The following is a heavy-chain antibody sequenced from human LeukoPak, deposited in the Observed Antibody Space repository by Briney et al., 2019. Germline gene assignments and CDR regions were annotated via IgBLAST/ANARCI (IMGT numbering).Heavy chain of an antibody. J-gene: IGHJ2*01. D-gene: IGHD6-13*01. Sequence: SETLSLTCTVSGGSISSSSYYWGWIRQPPGKGLEWIGSIYYSGSTYYNPSLKSRVTISVDTSKNQFSLKLSSVTAADTAVYYCARDRAAAGMKTGARDWYFDLWGRGTLVTVSS. CDR2: IYYSGST. CDR3: ARDRAAAGMKTGARDWYFDL. V-gene: IGHV4-39*07. CDR1: GGSISSSSYY.